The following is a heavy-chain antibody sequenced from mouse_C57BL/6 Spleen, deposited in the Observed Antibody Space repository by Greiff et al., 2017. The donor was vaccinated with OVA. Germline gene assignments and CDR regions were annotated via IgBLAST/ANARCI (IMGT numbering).Heavy chain of an antibody. CDR1: GYTFTSYW. CDR2: INPSNGGT. D-gene: IGHD2-5*01. V-gene: IGHV1-53*01. J-gene: IGHJ1*03. Sequence: QVQLQQPGTELVKPGASVKLSCKASGYTFTSYWMHWVKQRPGQGLEWIGNINPSNGGTNYNEKYKSKATLTVDKSSSTAYMQLSSLTSEDSAVYYCARNPPYYSNYDLYFDVWGTGTTVTVSS. CDR3: ARNPPYYSNYDLYFDV.